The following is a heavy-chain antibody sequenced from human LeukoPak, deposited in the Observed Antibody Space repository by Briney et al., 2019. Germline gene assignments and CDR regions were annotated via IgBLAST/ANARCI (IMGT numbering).Heavy chain of an antibody. D-gene: IGHD6-13*01. CDR1: GGFISSSSYY. CDR3: ARYRAAAGFDP. V-gene: IGHV4-39*01. CDR2: IYYSGST. Sequence: PSETLSRNCTGSGGFISSSSYYWGWIRQPPGKGLVWIGSIYYSGSTYYNPSLKSRVTISVDTSKNQFSLKLSSVTAADTAVYYCARYRAAAGFDPWGQGTLVTVSS. J-gene: IGHJ5*02.